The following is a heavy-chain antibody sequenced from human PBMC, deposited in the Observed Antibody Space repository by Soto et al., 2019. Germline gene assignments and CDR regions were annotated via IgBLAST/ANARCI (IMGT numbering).Heavy chain of an antibody. CDR3: AIRIFGVEY. V-gene: IGHV3-23*01. CDR2: ISGTSPST. Sequence: EVQLLESGGGLVQPGGSLRLSCAASGFTFSAYAMSWVRQAPGKGLEWVSAISGTSPSTYYADSVQGRFTISRDSSSKTLFLQMNTLRAEDTAVYFCAIRIFGVEYWGQGTQVTVSS. J-gene: IGHJ4*02. D-gene: IGHD3-3*01. CDR1: GFTFSAYA.